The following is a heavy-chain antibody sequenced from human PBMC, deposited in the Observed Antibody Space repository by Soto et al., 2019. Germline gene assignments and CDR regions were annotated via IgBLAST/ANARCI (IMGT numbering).Heavy chain of an antibody. CDR2: IYPSGTI. V-gene: IGHV4-30-2*01. CDR3: ATYTAFAKYYFDY. J-gene: IGHJ4*02. D-gene: IGHD3-16*01. Sequence: SETLSLTCAVSGVSITTNGYSWSWIRQPPGKGLEWIGYIYPSGTIFYNPSLNSRVTISADTSNNQFSLKLTSVTAADTAVYFCATYTAFAKYYFDYWGRGTLVTVPS. CDR1: GVSITTNGYS.